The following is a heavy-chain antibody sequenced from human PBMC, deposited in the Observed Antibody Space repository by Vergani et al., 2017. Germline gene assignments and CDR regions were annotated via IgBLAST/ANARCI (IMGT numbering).Heavy chain of an antibody. J-gene: IGHJ4*02. Sequence: QVQLVQSGAEVKKPGSSVKVSCKASGGTFSSYAISWVRQAPGQGLEWMGGIIPIFGTANYAQKCQGRVTITADESTSTSYMELSSLRSDDTAVYYCARGRSLTGEYFDYWGQGTLVTVSS. CDR3: ARGRSLTGEYFDY. D-gene: IGHD7-27*01. V-gene: IGHV1-69*01. CDR1: GGTFSSYA. CDR2: IIPIFGTA.